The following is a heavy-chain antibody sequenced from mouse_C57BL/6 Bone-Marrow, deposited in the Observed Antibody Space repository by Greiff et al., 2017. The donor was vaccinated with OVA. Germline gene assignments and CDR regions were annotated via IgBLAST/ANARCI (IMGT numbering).Heavy chain of an antibody. J-gene: IGHJ1*03. Sequence: EVQLQESGGGLVQPGGSLKLSCAASGFTFSDYYMYWVRQTPEKRLEWVAYISNGGGSTYYPDTVKGRFPISRDNAKNTLYLQMSRLKSEDTAMYDCARHGSGYWYFDVWGTGTTVTVSS. CDR1: GFTFSDYY. CDR3: ARHGSGYWYFDV. D-gene: IGHD3-2*02. CDR2: ISNGGGST. V-gene: IGHV5-12*01.